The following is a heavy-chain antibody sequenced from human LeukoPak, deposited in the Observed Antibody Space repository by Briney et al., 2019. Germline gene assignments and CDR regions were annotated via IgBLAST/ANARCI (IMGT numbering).Heavy chain of an antibody. Sequence: SETLSLTCTVSGGSISAYYWSWIRQPPGKELEWIGYIYNSGSANYNPSLQSRVTILIDTSKKQFSLKVSSVTAADTAVYYCAREAAVGTGGFDYWGQGTLVTVSS. J-gene: IGHJ4*02. D-gene: IGHD6-13*01. CDR2: IYNSGSA. CDR1: GGSISAYY. V-gene: IGHV4-59*01. CDR3: AREAAVGTGGFDY.